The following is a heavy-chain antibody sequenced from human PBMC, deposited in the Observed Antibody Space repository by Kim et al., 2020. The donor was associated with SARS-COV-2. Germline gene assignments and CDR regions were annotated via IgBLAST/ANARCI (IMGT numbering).Heavy chain of an antibody. J-gene: IGHJ4*02. CDR2: INHSGST. Sequence: SETLSLTCAVYGGSFSGYYWSWIRQPPGKGLEWIGEINHSGSTNYNQSLKSRVTISVDTSKNQFSLKLSSVTAADTAVYYCARDRLAYCGGDCYSGFDYWGQGTLVTVSS. D-gene: IGHD2-21*02. V-gene: IGHV4-34*01. CDR3: ARDRLAYCGGDCYSGFDY. CDR1: GGSFSGYY.